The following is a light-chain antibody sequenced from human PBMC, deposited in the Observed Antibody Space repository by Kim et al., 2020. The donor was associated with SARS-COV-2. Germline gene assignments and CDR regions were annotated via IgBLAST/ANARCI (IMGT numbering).Light chain of an antibody. CDR3: QQYDTSFLYT. CDR2: GAS. J-gene: IGKJ2*01. V-gene: IGKV3-20*01. CDR1: QGGSSNY. Sequence: SPGEKATLSCRASQGGSSNYVAWYQQKPGRAPRLLIYGASSRASDIPDRFSGSGSGTDFTLTISRLEPEDFAVYYCQQYDTSFLYTFGQGTKLEI.